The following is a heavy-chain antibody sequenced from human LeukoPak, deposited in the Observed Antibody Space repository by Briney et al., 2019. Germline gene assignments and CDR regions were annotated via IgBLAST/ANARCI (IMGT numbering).Heavy chain of an antibody. D-gene: IGHD1-26*01. V-gene: IGHV3-21*01. J-gene: IGHJ6*03. CDR3: ARDPYSGSYGNYYYYFMDV. CDR2: ITSGSSYI. Sequence: GGSLRLSRAASGFTFSSYSMNWVRQAPGKGLEWVSSITSGSSYIYYADSVKGRFTISRDNAKNSLYLQMNSLRAEDTAVYYCARDPYSGSYGNYYYYFMDVWGKGTTVTISS. CDR1: GFTFSSYS.